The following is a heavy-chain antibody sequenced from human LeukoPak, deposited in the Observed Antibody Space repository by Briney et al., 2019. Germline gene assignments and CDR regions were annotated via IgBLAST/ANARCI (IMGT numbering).Heavy chain of an antibody. V-gene: IGHV5-51*01. J-gene: IGHJ3*02. CDR1: YSFTNYW. CDR2: INFANFET. Sequence: GESLKISCRGYSFTNYWIGWALQMPGKGLEGMVLINFANFETRYSPSFQRQVVVSVQGSINTAYLQWTSLEPSDTAMYYCTRRVSDTGPPLDMWGQGTMVSVSS. D-gene: IGHD2-21*02. CDR3: TRRVSDTGPPLDM.